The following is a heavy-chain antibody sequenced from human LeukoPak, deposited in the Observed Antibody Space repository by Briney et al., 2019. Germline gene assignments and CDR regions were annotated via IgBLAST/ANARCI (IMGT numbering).Heavy chain of an antibody. V-gene: IGHV3-23*01. CDR2: VGDNGGGA. Sequence: GGSLRLSCVGSGFHFSVYAMGWVRQAPGKGLEWVARVGDNGGGAHSADSVRGCFSISKDNSKNTLYLQMNSLRPEDTAIYNCAILNRVEWDLGEGGQGVLVTVSS. CDR1: GFHFSVYA. CDR3: AILNRVEWDLGE. D-gene: IGHD1-26*01. J-gene: IGHJ4*02.